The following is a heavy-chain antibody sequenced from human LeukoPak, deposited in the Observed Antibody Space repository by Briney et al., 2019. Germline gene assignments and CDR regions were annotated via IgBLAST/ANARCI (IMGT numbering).Heavy chain of an antibody. J-gene: IGHJ4*02. D-gene: IGHD3-10*01. V-gene: IGHV1-8*01. CDR1: GYTFTSYD. CDR2: MNPNSGNT. Sequence: ASVKVSCKASGYTFTSYDINWVRQATGQGLEWMGWMNPNSGNTGYAQKFQGRVTMTRNTSISTAHMELSSLRSEDTAVYYCARGRTTTTMVRGVIIGYWGQGTLVTVSS. CDR3: ARGRTTTTMVRGVIIGY.